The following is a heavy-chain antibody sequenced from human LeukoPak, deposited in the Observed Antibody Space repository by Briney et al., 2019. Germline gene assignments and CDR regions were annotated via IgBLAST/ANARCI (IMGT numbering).Heavy chain of an antibody. CDR2: IYYSGRT. Sequence: SETLSLTCTVSGGSISTYYWNWIRQPPGKGLEWIGYIYYSGRTNYNPSLKSRVSISIDTSKNQFSLKLSSVTAADTAVYYCAKYYDFWSGYFYMDVWGKGTTVTVSS. D-gene: IGHD3-3*01. CDR3: AKYYDFWSGYFYMDV. V-gene: IGHV4-59*01. CDR1: GGSISTYY. J-gene: IGHJ6*03.